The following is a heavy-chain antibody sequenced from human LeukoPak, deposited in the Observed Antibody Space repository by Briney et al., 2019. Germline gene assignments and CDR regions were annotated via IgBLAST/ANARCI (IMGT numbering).Heavy chain of an antibody. CDR3: LKDLYGRGDY. CDR2: ITSDGGTT. Sequence: GGSLRLSCSASGFAFSSYAMHWVRQAPGKALDYVSSITSDGGTTYYGDSVKGRFTISRDNSKNTLHLQMSSLRGDDTAVYYCLKDLYGRGDYWGQGTLVTVSS. CDR1: GFAFSSYA. V-gene: IGHV3-64D*08. J-gene: IGHJ4*02. D-gene: IGHD3-10*01.